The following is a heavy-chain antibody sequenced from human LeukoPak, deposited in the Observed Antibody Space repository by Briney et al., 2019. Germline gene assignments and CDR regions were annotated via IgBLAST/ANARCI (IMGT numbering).Heavy chain of an antibody. Sequence: GESLKISCKGSGYSFTTHWIGWVRQMPGKGLEWMGIIYPDDSNTRYSPSFQGQATISADKSISTAYLQWDSLKASDTAMYYCARRGYSGYEGAWFDPWGQGTLVTVSS. CDR1: GYSFTTHW. CDR3: ARRGYSGYEGAWFDP. D-gene: IGHD5-12*01. V-gene: IGHV5-51*01. J-gene: IGHJ5*02. CDR2: IYPDDSNT.